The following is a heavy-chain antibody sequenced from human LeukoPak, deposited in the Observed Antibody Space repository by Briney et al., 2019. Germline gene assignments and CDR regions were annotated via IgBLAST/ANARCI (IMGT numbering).Heavy chain of an antibody. CDR2: IYYSGST. D-gene: IGHD2-2*01. CDR1: GGSISSGGYY. CDR3: ARGVGYCSSTSCPYGMDV. J-gene: IGHJ6*02. Sequence: PSETLSLTCTVSGGSISSGGYYWSWIRQHPGKGLERTGYIYYSGSTYYNPSLKSRVTISVDTSKNQFSLKLSSVTAADTAVYYCARGVGYCSSTSCPYGMDVWGQGTTVTVSS. V-gene: IGHV4-31*03.